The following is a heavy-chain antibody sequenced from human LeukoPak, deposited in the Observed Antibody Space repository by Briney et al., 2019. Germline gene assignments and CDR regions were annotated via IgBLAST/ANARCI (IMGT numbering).Heavy chain of an antibody. CDR2: IYYSGST. CDR3: AGDLRGYSYGSRYYYYYMDV. CDR1: GGSISSGGYY. Sequence: SETLSLTCTVSGGSISSGGYYWSWIRQPPGKGLEWIGYIYYSGSTNYNPSLKSRVTISVDTSKNQFSLKLSSVTAADTAVYYCAGDLRGYSYGSRYYYYYMDVWGKGTTVTVSS. J-gene: IGHJ6*03. V-gene: IGHV4-61*08. D-gene: IGHD5-18*01.